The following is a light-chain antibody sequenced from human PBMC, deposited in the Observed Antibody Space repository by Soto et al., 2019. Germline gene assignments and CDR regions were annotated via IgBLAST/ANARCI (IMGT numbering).Light chain of an antibody. CDR1: SSNIGAGYD. V-gene: IGLV1-40*01. J-gene: IGLJ1*01. Sequence: QPVLTQPPSVSGAPGQRVTISCTGSSSNIGAGYDVHWYQQLPGTAPKLLIYGNSNRPSGVPDRFSGSKSGTSASLAITVLQAEDEADYDYQSYDSSMSALYVFGTGTKVTVL. CDR2: GNS. CDR3: QSYDSSMSALYV.